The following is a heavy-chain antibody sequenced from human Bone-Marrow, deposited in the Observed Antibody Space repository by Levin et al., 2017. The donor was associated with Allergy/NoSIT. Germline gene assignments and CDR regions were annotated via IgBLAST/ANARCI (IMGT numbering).Heavy chain of an antibody. Sequence: SETLSLTCAVYGGSFSGYYWSWIRQPPGKGLEWIGEINHSGSTNYNPSLKSRVTISVDTSKNQFSLKLSSVTAADTAVYYCARGGPGCSSTSCYLFDYWGQGTLVTVSS. J-gene: IGHJ4*02. CDR2: INHSGST. D-gene: IGHD2-2*01. CDR1: GGSFSGYY. V-gene: IGHV4-34*01. CDR3: ARGGPGCSSTSCYLFDY.